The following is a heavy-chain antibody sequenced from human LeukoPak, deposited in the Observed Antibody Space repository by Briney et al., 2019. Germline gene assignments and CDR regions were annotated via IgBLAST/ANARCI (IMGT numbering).Heavy chain of an antibody. CDR2: INAGNGNT. CDR3: ARSLGTRYFDY. CDR1: GYTFTSYA. D-gene: IGHD7-27*01. Sequence: ASVNVSCKASGYTFTSYAMHWVRQAPGQRLEWMGWINAGNGNTKYSQKFQGRVTITRDTSASTAYMELSSLRSEDTAVYYCARSLGTRYFDYWGQGTLVTVSS. V-gene: IGHV1-3*01. J-gene: IGHJ4*02.